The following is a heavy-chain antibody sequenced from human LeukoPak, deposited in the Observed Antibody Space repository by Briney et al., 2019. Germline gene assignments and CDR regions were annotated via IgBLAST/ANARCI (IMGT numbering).Heavy chain of an antibody. J-gene: IGHJ4*02. CDR1: GFTFSSYG. D-gene: IGHD1-1*01. CDR3: AKDLGPPPWNDWGYYFDY. CDR2: ISYDGSNK. V-gene: IGHV3-30*18. Sequence: PGGSLRLSCAASGFTFSSYGMHWVRQAPGKGLEWVAVISYDGSNKYYADSVKGRFTISRDNSKNTLYLQMNSLRAEDTAVYYCAKDLGPPPWNDWGYYFDYWGQGTLVTVSS.